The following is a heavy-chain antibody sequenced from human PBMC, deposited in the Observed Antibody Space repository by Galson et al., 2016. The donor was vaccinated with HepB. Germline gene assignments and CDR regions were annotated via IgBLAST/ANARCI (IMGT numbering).Heavy chain of an antibody. Sequence: ETLSLTCSVSGASVNSGGYLWSWIRQPPGKGLQWIGYIYYTGSTNYNPSVKSRVSMSMDTSNNQFSLKVTSVTDADTALYYCARARGRSVGEFPDAYFDFWGQGTLVSVSS. D-gene: IGHD3-10*01. CDR3: ARARGRSVGEFPDAYFDF. V-gene: IGHV4-61*08. CDR2: IYYTGST. J-gene: IGHJ4*02. CDR1: GASVNSGGYL.